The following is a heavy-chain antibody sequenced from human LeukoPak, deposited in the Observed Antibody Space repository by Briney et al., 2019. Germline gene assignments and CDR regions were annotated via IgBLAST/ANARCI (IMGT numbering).Heavy chain of an antibody. V-gene: IGHV4-61*02. J-gene: IGHJ6*03. Sequence: SETLSLTCTVSGASISSGHYYWSWIRQPAGKGLEWIGRIYTSGSTDYNPSLKSRVTISVDTSKNQFSLKLNSVTAADTAVYYCARDQRVESPGLFSDDYYYMDVWGKGTTVTVSS. CDR1: GASISSGHYY. CDR2: IYTSGST. CDR3: ARDQRVESPGLFSDDYYYMDV. D-gene: IGHD1-1*01.